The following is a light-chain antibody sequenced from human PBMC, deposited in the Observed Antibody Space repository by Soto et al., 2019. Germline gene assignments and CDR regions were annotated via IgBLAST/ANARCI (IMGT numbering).Light chain of an antibody. J-gene: IGKJ5*01. CDR1: QSVSNY. Sequence: EVMLTQSPATLSLSPGEGATLSCRASQSVSNYLAWYQQRPGQAPRLLIYDTSKRATGIPARFSGSGSGTDFTLTISSLEPEDSAVYYCQQRHMWPITFGQGTRLEIK. CDR3: QQRHMWPIT. CDR2: DTS. V-gene: IGKV3-11*01.